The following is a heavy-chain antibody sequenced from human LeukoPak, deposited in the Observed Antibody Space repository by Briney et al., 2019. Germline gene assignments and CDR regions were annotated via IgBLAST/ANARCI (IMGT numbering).Heavy chain of an antibody. J-gene: IGHJ4*02. V-gene: IGHV4-59*08. CDR1: GDSIGSYS. Sequence: SETLSLTCTVSGDSIGSYSWNWIRQPPGMGLEWIGHIHYSGSTNYNPSLKSRVTISVDTSKNQFSLKLSSVTAADTAVYYCARHVSSGWSIFDYWGQGTLVTVSS. D-gene: IGHD6-19*01. CDR2: IHYSGST. CDR3: ARHVSSGWSIFDY.